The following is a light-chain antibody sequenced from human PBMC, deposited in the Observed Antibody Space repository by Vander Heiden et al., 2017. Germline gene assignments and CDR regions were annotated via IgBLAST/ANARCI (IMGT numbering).Light chain of an antibody. V-gene: IGLV1-44*01. CDR3: AAWDDSLNGVV. Sequence: QSVLTQPPSASGTPGQRVTISWSGSSSNIGSNTVNWYQQLPGTAPKLLIYSNNHRPSGVPDRFSGSKSGTSASLAISGLQSEDEADYYCAAWDDSLNGVVFGGGTKLTVL. J-gene: IGLJ2*01. CDR2: SNN. CDR1: SSNIGSNT.